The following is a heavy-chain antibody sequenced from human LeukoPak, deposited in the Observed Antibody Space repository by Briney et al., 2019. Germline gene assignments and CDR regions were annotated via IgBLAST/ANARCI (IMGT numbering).Heavy chain of an antibody. V-gene: IGHV3-43*01. CDR1: GFTFDDYT. CDR3: AKDIGHSGSHLNYYYYGMDV. D-gene: IGHD1-26*01. CDR2: ISWDGGST. J-gene: IGHJ6*02. Sequence: GGSLRLSCAASGFTFDDYTMHWVRQAPGKGLEWVSLISWDGGSTYYADSVKGRFTISRDNSKNSLYLQMNSLRTEDTALYYCAKDIGHSGSHLNYYYYGMDVWGQGTTVTVSS.